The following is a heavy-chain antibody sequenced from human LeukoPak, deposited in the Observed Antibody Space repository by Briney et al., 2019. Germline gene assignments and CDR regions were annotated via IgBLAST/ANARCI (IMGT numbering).Heavy chain of an antibody. Sequence: SETLSLTCTVSGGSISSSSYCWGWIRQPPGKGLEWVGSICYGGNTYYNPSLRSRVTISLDTSKNQFSLKLSSVSAADTAVYYCARHVDSSGWYRSYFDYWGQGTLVTVSS. V-gene: IGHV4-39*01. CDR3: ARHVDSSGWYRSYFDY. CDR1: GGSISSSSYC. J-gene: IGHJ4*02. D-gene: IGHD6-19*01. CDR2: ICYGGNT.